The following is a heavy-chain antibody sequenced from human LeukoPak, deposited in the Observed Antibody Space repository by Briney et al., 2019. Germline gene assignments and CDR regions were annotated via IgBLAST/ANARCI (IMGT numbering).Heavy chain of an antibody. D-gene: IGHD3-22*01. V-gene: IGHV3-20*04. CDR1: GFTFDDYG. J-gene: IGHJ4*02. Sequence: GESLKISCAASGFTFDDYGMSWVRQAPGKGLEWVSGINWNGGSTGYADSVKGRFTISRDNAKNSLYLQMNSLRAEDTALYYCARAHDYYDSSGTYFDYWGQGTLVTVSS. CDR3: ARAHDYYDSSGTYFDY. CDR2: INWNGGST.